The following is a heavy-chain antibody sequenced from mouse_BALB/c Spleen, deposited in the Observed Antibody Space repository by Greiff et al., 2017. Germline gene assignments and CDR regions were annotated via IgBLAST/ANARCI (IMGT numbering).Heavy chain of an antibody. CDR1: GFTFSSFG. CDR3: ARGYGYVGYYAMDY. CDR2: ISSGSSTI. V-gene: IGHV5-17*02. Sequence: EVNVVESGGGLVQPGGSRKLSCAASGFTFSSFGMHWVRQAPEKGLEWVAYISSGSSTIYYADTVKGRFTISRDNPKNTLFLQMTSLRSEDTAMYYCARGYGYVGYYAMDYWGQGTSVTVSS. D-gene: IGHD1-2*01. J-gene: IGHJ4*01.